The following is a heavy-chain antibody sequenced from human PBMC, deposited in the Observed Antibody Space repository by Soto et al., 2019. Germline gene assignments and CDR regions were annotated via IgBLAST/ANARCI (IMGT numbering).Heavy chain of an antibody. Sequence: SVKVSCKASGGTFSSYAISWVRQAPGQGLEWMGGIIPIFGTANYAQKFQGRVTITADESTSTAYMELSSQRSEDTAVYYCARGFENKAPDDAFDIWGQGTMVTVSS. D-gene: IGHD6-6*01. CDR3: ARGFENKAPDDAFDI. J-gene: IGHJ3*02. CDR2: IIPIFGTA. V-gene: IGHV1-69*13. CDR1: GGTFSSYA.